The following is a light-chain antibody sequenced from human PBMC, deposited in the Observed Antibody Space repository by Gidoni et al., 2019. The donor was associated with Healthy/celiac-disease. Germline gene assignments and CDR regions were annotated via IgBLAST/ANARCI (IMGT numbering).Light chain of an antibody. J-gene: IGLJ2*01. CDR2: RNN. Sequence: QAGLTQPPSVSKGLRQTATLTCTGNSNNVGNQGAAWLQQHQGNPPKLLSYRNNNRPSGISERFSASRSGNTASLTITGLQPEDEADYYCSAWDSSLSAGVFGGGTKLTVL. CDR3: SAWDSSLSAGV. V-gene: IGLV10-54*04. CDR1: SNNVGNQG.